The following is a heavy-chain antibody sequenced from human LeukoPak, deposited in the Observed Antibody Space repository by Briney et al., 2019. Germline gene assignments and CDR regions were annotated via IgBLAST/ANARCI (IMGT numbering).Heavy chain of an antibody. CDR3: ARGRQWLGRPFDY. J-gene: IGHJ4*02. Sequence: SETLSLTCAVYGGSFSGYYWSWIRQPPGKGLEWIGEINHSGSTNYNPSLKSRVTISVDTSKNQFSLKLSSVTAADTAVYYRARGRQWLGRPFDYWGQGTLVTVSS. CDR1: GGSFSGYY. D-gene: IGHD6-19*01. CDR2: INHSGST. V-gene: IGHV4-34*01.